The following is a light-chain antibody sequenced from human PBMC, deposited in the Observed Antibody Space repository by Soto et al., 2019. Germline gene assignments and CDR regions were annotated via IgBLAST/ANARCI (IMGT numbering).Light chain of an antibody. CDR1: NIGGKS. CDR2: DDS. J-gene: IGLJ1*01. CDR3: QVWDDNSDHHV. V-gene: IGLV3-21*02. Sequence: SYELTQTSSVSVAPGQTARISCGGNNIGGKSVHWYHQKPGQAPVVVVYDDSDRPSGIPERFSGSNSGNTATLTISRVEAGDEADYHCQVWDDNSDHHVFGTGTKVTVL.